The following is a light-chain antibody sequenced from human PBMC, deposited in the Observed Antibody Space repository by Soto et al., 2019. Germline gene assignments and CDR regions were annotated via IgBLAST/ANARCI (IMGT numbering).Light chain of an antibody. CDR3: QQYNSYS. V-gene: IGKV1-5*01. J-gene: IGKJ1*01. CDR1: QSISNW. Sequence: DIQMTPSPSTLSVSVLYGVTITFRASQSISNWLALYQQKPGTAPKVLIYHASNLQSGVPSRFSGSGSGTEFTLTISSLQPDDFATYYRQQYNSYSFGQGTKVDIK. CDR2: HAS.